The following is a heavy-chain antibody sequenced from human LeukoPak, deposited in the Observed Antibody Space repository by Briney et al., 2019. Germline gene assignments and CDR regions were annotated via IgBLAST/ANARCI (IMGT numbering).Heavy chain of an antibody. CDR1: GFTVSSNY. J-gene: IGHJ4*02. Sequence: GGSLRLSCAASGFTVSSNYMSWVRQAPGKGLEWVSVIYSGGSSYYADSVKGRFTISRDDAKNTVYLQMNNLRAEDTALYYCAKGSSTTCPCYRDYWGQGTLVTVSS. V-gene: IGHV3-53*01. CDR2: IYSGGSS. D-gene: IGHD2-2*01. CDR3: AKGSSTTCPCYRDY.